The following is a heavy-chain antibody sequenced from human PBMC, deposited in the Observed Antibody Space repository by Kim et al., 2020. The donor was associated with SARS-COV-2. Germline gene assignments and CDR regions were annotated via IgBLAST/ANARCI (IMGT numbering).Heavy chain of an antibody. J-gene: IGHJ6*02. CDR2: MNPNSGNT. D-gene: IGHD3-10*01. CDR1: GYTFTSYD. Sequence: ASVKVSCKASGYTFTSYDINWVRQATGQGLEWMGWMNPNSGNTGYAQKFQGRVTMTRNTSISTAYMELSSLRSEDTAVYYCARVYGSGSYYYYGMDVWGQGTTVTVSS. V-gene: IGHV1-8*01. CDR3: ARVYGSGSYYYYGMDV.